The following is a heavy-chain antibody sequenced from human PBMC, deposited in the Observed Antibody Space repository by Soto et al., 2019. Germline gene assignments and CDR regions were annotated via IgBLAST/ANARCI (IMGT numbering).Heavy chain of an antibody. Sequence: GGSLRLSCAASGFTFSSYAMSWVRQAPGKGLEWVSAISGSGGSTYYADSVKGRFTISRDNSKNTLYLQMNSLRAEDTAVYYCAKDEGNNYDILTGYWPYYGMDVWGQGTTVTVSS. CDR3: AKDEGNNYDILTGYWPYYGMDV. CDR1: GFTFSSYA. D-gene: IGHD3-9*01. J-gene: IGHJ6*02. CDR2: ISGSGGST. V-gene: IGHV3-23*01.